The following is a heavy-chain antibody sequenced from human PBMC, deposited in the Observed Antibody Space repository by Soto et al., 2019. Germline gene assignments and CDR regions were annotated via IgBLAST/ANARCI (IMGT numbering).Heavy chain of an antibody. Sequence: QVQLVQSGAEVKKPGASVKVSCKASGYTFTSYDINWVRQAAGQGLEWLGWMNPSSGNKAYAQNFQGRVTMTRNTSISTADLELTSLTSEDTAAYYCARGGFSRGAFDIWGRGTLVTVTS. J-gene: IGHJ3*02. D-gene: IGHD3-10*01. CDR3: ARGGFSRGAFDI. CDR2: MNPSSGNK. CDR1: GYTFTSYD. V-gene: IGHV1-8*01.